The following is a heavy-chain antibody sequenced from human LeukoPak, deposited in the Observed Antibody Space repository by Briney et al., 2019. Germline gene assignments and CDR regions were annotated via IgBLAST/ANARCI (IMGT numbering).Heavy chain of an antibody. V-gene: IGHV3-11*04. CDR2: ITSGGGFK. CDR3: ARVRPGSSGSYYRTS. D-gene: IGHD3-22*01. CDR1: GFPFSDFH. J-gene: IGHJ4*02. Sequence: GGSLRLSCDVAGFPFSDFHMSWIRQAPGKGLEWVSYITSGGGFKYYADSVKGRFSISRDDSKNSVFLQMNSLRVEDTAVYYCARVRPGSSGSYYRTSWGQGTLVTVSS.